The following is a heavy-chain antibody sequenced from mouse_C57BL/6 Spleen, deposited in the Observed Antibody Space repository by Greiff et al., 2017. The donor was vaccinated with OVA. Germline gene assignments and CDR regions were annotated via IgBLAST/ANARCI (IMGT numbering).Heavy chain of an antibody. Sequence: QVQLQQPGAELVKPGASVKVSCKASGYTFTSYWMHWVKQRPGQGLEWIGRIHPSDSDTNYNQKFNGKATLTVDKSSSTAYMQLSSLTSEDSAVYYCAMGSGDGYPLDYWGQGTTLTVSS. D-gene: IGHD2-3*01. CDR3: AMGSGDGYPLDY. CDR2: IHPSDSDT. CDR1: GYTFTSYW. V-gene: IGHV1-74*01. J-gene: IGHJ2*01.